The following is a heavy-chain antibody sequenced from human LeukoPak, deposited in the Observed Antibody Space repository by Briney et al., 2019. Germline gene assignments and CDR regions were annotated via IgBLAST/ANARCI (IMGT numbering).Heavy chain of an antibody. V-gene: IGHV4-59*01. CDR1: GGYISSYY. D-gene: IGHD3-22*01. J-gene: IGHJ1*01. Sequence: SETLSLTCTVSGGYISSYYWSWIRQPPGKGLEWIGYVYYSGSTNCNPSLKSRVTISVDTSKNQFSLKLSSVTAADTAVYYCARGSDSSALKYILQWGQGTLVTVSS. CDR2: VYYSGST. CDR3: ARGSDSSALKYILQ.